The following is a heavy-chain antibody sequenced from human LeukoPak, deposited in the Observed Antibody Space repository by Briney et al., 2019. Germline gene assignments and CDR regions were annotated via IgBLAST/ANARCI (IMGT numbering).Heavy chain of an antibody. Sequence: SSETLSLTCTVSGGSISSYSYYWGWIRQPPGKGLEWIGSIYYSGSTYYNPSLKSRVTISVDKSKNQFSLKLSSVTAADTAVYYCARGGYSYQSNAFDIWGQGTMVTVSS. CDR1: GGSISSYSYY. J-gene: IGHJ3*02. CDR2: IYYSGST. CDR3: ARGGYSYQSNAFDI. D-gene: IGHD5-18*01. V-gene: IGHV4-39*07.